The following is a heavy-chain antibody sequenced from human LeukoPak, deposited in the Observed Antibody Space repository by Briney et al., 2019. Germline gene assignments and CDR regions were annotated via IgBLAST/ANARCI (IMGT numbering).Heavy chain of an antibody. Sequence: SQTLSLTCAISGDSVSSNSAAWNWIRQSPSRGLEWLGRTYYRSKWFSAHAVSVKSRIIINPDTSKNRFSLQLNSVTPEDTAVYYCARGPAVLDPWGQGTLVTVSS. V-gene: IGHV6-1*01. CDR2: TYYRSKWFS. CDR3: ARGPAVLDP. CDR1: GDSVSSNSAA. J-gene: IGHJ5*02. D-gene: IGHD2-2*01.